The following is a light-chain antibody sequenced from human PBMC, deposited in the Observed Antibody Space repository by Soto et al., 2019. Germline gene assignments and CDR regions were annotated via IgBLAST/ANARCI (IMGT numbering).Light chain of an antibody. CDR1: SNDVGGYNY. Sequence: QSVLTQPPSASGSPGQSVTISCTGTSNDVGGYNYVSWYQQHPGKAPKLMIYEVNKRPSGVPDRFSGSKSGNTASLTVSGLQAEDEADYSCSSFAVSNPFVFGAGTKVTDL. CDR3: SSFAVSNPFV. CDR2: EVN. J-gene: IGLJ1*01. V-gene: IGLV2-8*01.